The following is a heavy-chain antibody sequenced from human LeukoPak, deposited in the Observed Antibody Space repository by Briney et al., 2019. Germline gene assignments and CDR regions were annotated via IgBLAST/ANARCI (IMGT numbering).Heavy chain of an antibody. CDR1: GFTFNNYG. Sequence: TGGSLRLSCAASGFTFNNYGMHWVRQAPGKGLEWVANIKQDGSEKYYVDSVKGRFTISRDNAKNSLYLQVNSLRAEDTAVYYCARGSRFGVVGRDAFDIWGQGTVVTVSS. J-gene: IGHJ3*02. D-gene: IGHD3-3*01. CDR2: IKQDGSEK. CDR3: ARGSRFGVVGRDAFDI. V-gene: IGHV3-7*01.